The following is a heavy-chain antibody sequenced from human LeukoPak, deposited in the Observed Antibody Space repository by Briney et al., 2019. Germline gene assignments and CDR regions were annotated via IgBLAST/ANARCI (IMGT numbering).Heavy chain of an antibody. D-gene: IGHD6-19*01. CDR1: GFTFSSYA. CDR2: ISGDGGVT. CDR3: AKVEDSSGWYTTYYYGMDV. Sequence: PGGSLRLSCAASGFTFSSYAMSWVRQAPGKGLEWVLTISGDGGVTYYADSVKGRFTSFRDNSKHTLYLQMNSLRAEDTAAYYCAKVEDSSGWYTTYYYGMDVWGQGTTVTVSS. J-gene: IGHJ6*02. V-gene: IGHV3-23*01.